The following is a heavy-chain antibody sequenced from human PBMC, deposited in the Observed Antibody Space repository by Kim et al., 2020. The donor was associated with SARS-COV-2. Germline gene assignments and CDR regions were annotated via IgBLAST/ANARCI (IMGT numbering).Heavy chain of an antibody. Sequence: GGSLRLSCAASGFTFSSYAMSWVRQAPGKGLEWVSAISGSGGSTYYADSVKGRFTISRDNSKNTLYLQMNSLRAEDTAVYYCAKDGPYCSSTSCLGGAGYSYYHYMDVWGKGTTVTVSS. J-gene: IGHJ6*03. CDR2: ISGSGGST. CDR1: GFTFSSYA. CDR3: AKDGPYCSSTSCLGGAGYSYYHYMDV. V-gene: IGHV3-23*01. D-gene: IGHD2-2*01.